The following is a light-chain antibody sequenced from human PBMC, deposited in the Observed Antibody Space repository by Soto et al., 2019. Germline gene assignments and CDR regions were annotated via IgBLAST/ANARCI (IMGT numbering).Light chain of an antibody. CDR1: QRVSRN. J-gene: IGKJ1*01. V-gene: IGKV3-15*01. Sequence: EIVMTQSPATLSVSPGERATLSFRASQRVSRNLAWYQQKPGQAPRLLIYDASTRATGIPDRFSGSGSGTEFTLTISSLQSEDYAIYYCQQYNNWPPWTFGQGTKVDIK. CDR3: QQYNNWPPWT. CDR2: DAS.